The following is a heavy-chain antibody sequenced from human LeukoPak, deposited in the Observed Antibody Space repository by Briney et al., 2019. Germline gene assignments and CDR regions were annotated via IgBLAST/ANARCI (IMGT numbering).Heavy chain of an antibody. Sequence: GGSLRLSCAASGFTFSSYSMNWVRQAPGKGLEWVSAISGSGGSTYYADSVKGRFTISRDNSKNTLYLQMNSLRAEDTAVYYCARYYDYGTWYFDYWGQGTLVTVSS. CDR3: ARYYDYGTWYFDY. CDR2: ISGSGGST. D-gene: IGHD4-17*01. J-gene: IGHJ4*02. CDR1: GFTFSSYS. V-gene: IGHV3-23*01.